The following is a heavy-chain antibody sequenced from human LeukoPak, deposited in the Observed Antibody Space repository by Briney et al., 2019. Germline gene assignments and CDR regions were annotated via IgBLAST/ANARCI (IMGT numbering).Heavy chain of an antibody. D-gene: IGHD3-10*01. J-gene: IGHJ4*02. V-gene: IGHV3-9*01. Sequence: GRSLRLSCAASGFTFDDYAMHWVRQAPGKGLEWVSGISWNSGSIGYADSVKGRFTISRDNAKNSLYLQMNSLRAEDTALYYCATEGYYGSGIDYWGQGTLVTVSS. CDR3: ATEGYYGSGIDY. CDR1: GFTFDDYA. CDR2: ISWNSGSI.